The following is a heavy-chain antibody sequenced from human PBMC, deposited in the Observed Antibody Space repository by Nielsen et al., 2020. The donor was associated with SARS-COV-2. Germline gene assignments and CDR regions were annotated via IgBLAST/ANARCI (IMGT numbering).Heavy chain of an antibody. CDR3: AKDAGYDSSLDY. CDR1: GFSFSSYA. J-gene: IGHJ4*02. CDR2: ISYDGSNK. D-gene: IGHD3-22*01. V-gene: IGHV3-30-3*01. Sequence: GESLKISCAASGFSFSSYAMHWVRQAPGKGLEWVAVISYDGSNKYYADSVKGRFTISRDNAKNSLYLQMNSLRAEDTALYYCAKDAGYDSSLDYWGQGTLVTVSS.